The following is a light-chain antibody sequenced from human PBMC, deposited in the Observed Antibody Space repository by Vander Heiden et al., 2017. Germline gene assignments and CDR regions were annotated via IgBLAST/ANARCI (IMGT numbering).Light chain of an antibody. V-gene: IGKV1-39*01. Sequence: TQSTQASYLLSASVGDRVTITCRASQSISSYLNWYQQKPGKATKLLIYAASSLQSGVPSRFSGSGSGTDFTLTISSLQPEDFATYYCQQSYSTPVTFGQGTRLEIK. J-gene: IGKJ5*01. CDR2: AAS. CDR1: QSISSY. CDR3: QQSYSTPVT.